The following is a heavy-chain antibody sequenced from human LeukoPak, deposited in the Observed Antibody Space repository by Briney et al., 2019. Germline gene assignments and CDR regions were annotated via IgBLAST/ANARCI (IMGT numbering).Heavy chain of an antibody. Sequence: PGGSLRLSCAASGFNFDDYAMHWVRQAPGKGLEWVSGINWNSGSIGYADSVKGRFTISRDNAKNSLFLQMNSLRAEDMALYYCVRSYGSGTYYNPFDYWGQGTLVTVSS. CDR3: VRSYGSGTYYNPFDY. CDR1: GFNFDDYA. J-gene: IGHJ4*02. D-gene: IGHD3-10*01. V-gene: IGHV3-9*03. CDR2: INWNSGSI.